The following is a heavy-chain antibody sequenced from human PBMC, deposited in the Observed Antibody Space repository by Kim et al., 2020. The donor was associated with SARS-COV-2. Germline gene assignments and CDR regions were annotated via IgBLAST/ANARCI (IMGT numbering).Heavy chain of an antibody. CDR3: ASSPRGCSSTSCFDY. Sequence: SETLSLTCTVSGGSISSYYWSWIRQPPGKGLEWIGYIYYSGSTNYNPSLKSRVTISVDTSKNQFSLKLSSVTAADTAVYYCASSPRGCSSTSCFDYWGQGTLVTVSS. J-gene: IGHJ4*02. CDR2: IYYSGST. V-gene: IGHV4-59*08. CDR1: GGSISSYY. D-gene: IGHD2-2*01.